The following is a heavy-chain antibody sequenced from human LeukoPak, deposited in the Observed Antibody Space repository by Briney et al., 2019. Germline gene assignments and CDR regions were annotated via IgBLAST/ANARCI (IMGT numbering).Heavy chain of an antibody. CDR1: GFTFSSYA. J-gene: IGHJ4*02. CDR3: ARDSGSGIQLWLLVY. V-gene: IGHV3-30*04. D-gene: IGHD5-18*01. Sequence: GGSLRLSCAASGFTFSSYAMHWARQAPGKGLEWVAVISYDGSNKYYADSVKGRFTISRDNSKNTLYLQMNSLRAEDTAVYYCARDSGSGIQLWLLVYWGQGTLVTVSS. CDR2: ISYDGSNK.